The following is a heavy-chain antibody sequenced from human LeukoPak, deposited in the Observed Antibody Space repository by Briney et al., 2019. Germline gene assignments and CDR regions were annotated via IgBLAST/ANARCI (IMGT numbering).Heavy chain of an antibody. D-gene: IGHD2-2*01. CDR2: VNPNSGNT. Sequence: ASVKVSCKASGYTFTSYDINWVRQATGQGLEWMGWVNPNSGNTGYARKFQGRVTITRNTSISTAYMELSSLRSEDTAVYYCARGNRVVRPAAYYFDYWGQGTLVTVSS. CDR3: ARGNRVVRPAAYYFDY. J-gene: IGHJ4*02. CDR1: GYTFTSYD. V-gene: IGHV1-8*03.